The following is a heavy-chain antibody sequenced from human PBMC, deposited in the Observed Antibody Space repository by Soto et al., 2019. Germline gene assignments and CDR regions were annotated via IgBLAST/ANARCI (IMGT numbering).Heavy chain of an antibody. V-gene: IGHV4-39*01. CDR2: IYYSGST. Sequence: SETLSLTCTVSGGSISSSSYYWGWIRQTPGKGLEWIGSIYYSGSTYYNPSLKSRVTISVDTSKNQFSLKLSSVTAADTAVYYCARLLDRRDGYKRWFDPWGQGTLVTVSS. D-gene: IGHD3-3*01. J-gene: IGHJ5*02. CDR1: GGSISSSSYY. CDR3: ARLLDRRDGYKRWFDP.